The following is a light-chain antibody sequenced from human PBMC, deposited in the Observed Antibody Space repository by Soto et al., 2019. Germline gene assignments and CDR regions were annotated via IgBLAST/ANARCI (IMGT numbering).Light chain of an antibody. CDR3: QQRSNWPPL. CDR1: QSVSSNY. Sequence: ESVLTQSPGTLSLSPGERATLSFSASQSVSSNYLAWYQQKPGQAPRLLIYDGSNRATGIPARFSGSGSGTDFTLTISSLEPEDFAVYYCQQRSNWPPLFGQGTRLEIK. V-gene: IGKV3-11*01. J-gene: IGKJ5*01. CDR2: DGS.